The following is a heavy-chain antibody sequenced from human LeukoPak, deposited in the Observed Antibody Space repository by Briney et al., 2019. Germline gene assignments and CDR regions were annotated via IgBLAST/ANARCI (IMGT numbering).Heavy chain of an antibody. CDR3: ARTDSFGMDV. CDR1: GFTFNTHG. J-gene: IGHJ6*02. D-gene: IGHD5-18*01. CDR2: IRNDGSNK. V-gene: IGHV3-30*02. Sequence: GSPRLSCAASGFTFNTHGIHRVRPAPGKGLEWLAFIRNDGSNKYYADSVKGRFTNSRDNSKNTVYLQMDSLRTEDTAVYYCARTDSFGMDVWGQGTTVTVSS.